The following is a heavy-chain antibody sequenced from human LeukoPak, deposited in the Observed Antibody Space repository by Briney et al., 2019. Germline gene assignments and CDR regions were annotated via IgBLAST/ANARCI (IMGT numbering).Heavy chain of an antibody. D-gene: IGHD2-21*02. V-gene: IGHV3-9*01. Sequence: GGSLRLSCAASGFTFDDYAMHWVRQAPGKGLEWVSGISYNSDTIAYADSVKSRFTISRDNAKNSLYLQMNSLRAEDTALYYCAKDYCGGDCYSGWYFDLWGRGTLVTVSS. CDR3: AKDYCGGDCYSGWYFDL. CDR1: GFTFDDYA. CDR2: ISYNSDTI. J-gene: IGHJ2*01.